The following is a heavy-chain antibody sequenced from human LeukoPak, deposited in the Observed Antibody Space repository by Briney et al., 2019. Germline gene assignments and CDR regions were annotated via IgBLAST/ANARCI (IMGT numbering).Heavy chain of an antibody. CDR3: ARDTGSGYSYFDY. CDR2: ISSSDSDT. Sequence: GGSLRLSCAASGFTFSSYAMSWVRQAPGKGLEWVSAISSSDSDTYYADSVRGRFTISRDNSKNTLDLQMNSLRAEDTAVYYCARDTGSGYSYFDYWGQGTLVTVSS. V-gene: IGHV3-23*01. J-gene: IGHJ4*02. CDR1: GFTFSSYA. D-gene: IGHD3-3*01.